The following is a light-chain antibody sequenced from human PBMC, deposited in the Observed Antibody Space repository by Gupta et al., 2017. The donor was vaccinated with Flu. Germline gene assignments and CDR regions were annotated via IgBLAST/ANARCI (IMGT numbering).Light chain of an antibody. CDR3: QQDCSPIT. V-gene: IGKV3-20*01. CDR1: QTVSTSY. Sequence: NVLTQSPGTLSLSPGQRATLSCKASQTVSTSYLAWYQQKPCQAPRLLIFGASIRPTDVPERFSGSGAGXDFTLTXSRLEHEDFAVYSCQQDCSPITFGXGTQLEIK. J-gene: IGKJ5*01. CDR2: GAS.